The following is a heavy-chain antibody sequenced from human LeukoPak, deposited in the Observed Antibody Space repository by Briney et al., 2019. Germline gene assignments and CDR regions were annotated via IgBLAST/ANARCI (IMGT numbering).Heavy chain of an antibody. J-gene: IGHJ5*02. CDR1: GFTFSSYA. D-gene: IGHD3-10*01. V-gene: IGHV3-30*04. Sequence: PGRSLRLSGAASGFTFSSYAMHWVRQAPGKGLEWVAVISYDGSNKYYADSVKGRFTISRDNSKNTLYLQMNSLRAEDTAVYYCARAKGVNNNWFDPWGQGTLVTVSS. CDR2: ISYDGSNK. CDR3: ARAKGVNNNWFDP.